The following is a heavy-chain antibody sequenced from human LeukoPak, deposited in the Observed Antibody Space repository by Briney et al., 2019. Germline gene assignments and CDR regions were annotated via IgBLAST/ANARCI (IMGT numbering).Heavy chain of an antibody. V-gene: IGHV3-48*03. CDR3: ARVSYYYDSSGYSGYYYYYDMDV. Sequence: GGSLRLSCAASGFTFSSYEMNWVRQAPGKGLEWVSYISSSSSTIYYADSVKGRFTISRDNAKNSLYLQMNSLRAEDTAVYYCARVSYYYDSSGYSGYYYYYDMDVWGQGTTVTVSS. CDR2: ISSSSSTI. CDR1: GFTFSSYE. D-gene: IGHD3-22*01. J-gene: IGHJ6*02.